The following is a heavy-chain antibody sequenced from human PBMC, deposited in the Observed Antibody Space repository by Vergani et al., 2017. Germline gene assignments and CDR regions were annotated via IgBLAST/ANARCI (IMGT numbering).Heavy chain of an antibody. CDR2: INPNSGGT. CDR3: ARRYSSGENWFDP. CDR1: GYTFTGYY. Sequence: QVQLVQSGAEVKKPGASVKVSCKASGYTFTGYYMHWVRQAPGQGLEWMGWINPNSGGTNYAQQFQGRVTMTRDTSTSTVYMELSSLRAEDTAVDYCARRYSSGENWFDPWGQGTLVTVSS. V-gene: IGHV1-2*02. J-gene: IGHJ5*02. D-gene: IGHD5-18*01.